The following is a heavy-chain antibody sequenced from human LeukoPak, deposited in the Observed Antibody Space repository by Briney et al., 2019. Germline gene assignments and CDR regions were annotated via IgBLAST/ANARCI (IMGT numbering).Heavy chain of an antibody. V-gene: IGHV3-53*04. CDR3: ATIRGSNYFDY. CDR1: GFTVSGSY. J-gene: IGHJ4*02. CDR2: MYAGGST. Sequence: PGGSLRLSCAASGFTVSGSYMSCVRQAPGKGLEWVAVMYAGGSTYYADSVKGRFTISRQNSENTLYLQMNSLRPEDTAVYYCATIRGSNYFDYWGQGALVTVSS. D-gene: IGHD3-3*02.